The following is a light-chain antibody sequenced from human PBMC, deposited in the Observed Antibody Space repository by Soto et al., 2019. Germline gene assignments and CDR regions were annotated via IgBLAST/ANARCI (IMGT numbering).Light chain of an antibody. Sequence: FTPSPCILAFSALSIAPPSLKTSQSRGSNFLAWYQHKPGQAPRLLIYASSNRATGIPDRFSGSASGTDFTLTINRLEPEDFAVYYCQLYGRSPKFGQGARLEIK. V-gene: IGKV3-20*01. J-gene: IGKJ5*01. CDR1: QSRGSNF. CDR3: QLYGRSPK. CDR2: ASS.